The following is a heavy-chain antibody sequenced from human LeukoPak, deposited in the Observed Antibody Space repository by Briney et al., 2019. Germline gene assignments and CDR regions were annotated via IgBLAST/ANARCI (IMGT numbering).Heavy chain of an antibody. J-gene: IGHJ4*02. Sequence: ASVKVSCKASGYTFTGYYMHWVRQAPGQGLEWMGRINPNSGGTNYAQKFQGRVTMTKDTSISTAYMELSRLRSDDTAVYYCARDTGRSVGATDYWGQGTLVTVSS. CDR2: INPNSGGT. D-gene: IGHD1-26*01. CDR3: ARDTGRSVGATDY. CDR1: GYTFTGYY. V-gene: IGHV1-2*06.